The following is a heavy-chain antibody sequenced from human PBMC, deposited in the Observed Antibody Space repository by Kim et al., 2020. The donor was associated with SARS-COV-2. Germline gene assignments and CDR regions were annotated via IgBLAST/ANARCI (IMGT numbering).Heavy chain of an antibody. CDR1: GFTFSDYY. CDR3: ARDRWGYCSGGSCYNFGWGYYYGMDV. V-gene: IGHV3-11*06. J-gene: IGHJ6*02. Sequence: GGSLRLSCAASGFTFSDYYMSWIRQAPGKGLEWVSYISSSSSYTNYADSVKGRFTISRDNAKNSLYLQMNSLRAEDTAVYYCARDRWGYCSGGSCYNFGWGYYYGMDVWGQGTTVTVSS. CDR2: ISSSSSYT. D-gene: IGHD2-15*01.